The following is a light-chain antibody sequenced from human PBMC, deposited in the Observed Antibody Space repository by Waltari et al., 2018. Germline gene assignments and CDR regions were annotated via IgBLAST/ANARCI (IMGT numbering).Light chain of an antibody. J-gene: IGKJ1*01. CDR3: QKYGSLPAT. CDR1: QSISRY. CDR2: NAS. Sequence: EIMLTQSPGTLSLSPGERATLSCRASQSISRYLAWYQHKPGQAPRLLIYNASSGATGIPDRFSGSGSGSGFSLTISRLEPEDLAVYYCQKYGSLPATFGQGTKVEIQ. V-gene: IGKV3-20*01.